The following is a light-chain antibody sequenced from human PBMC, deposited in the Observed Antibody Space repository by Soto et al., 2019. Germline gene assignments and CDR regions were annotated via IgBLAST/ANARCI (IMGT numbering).Light chain of an antibody. Sequence: ELVLTQSPATLSLSPGDRATLSCRASQSVTDSLAWIQQRPGQSPRLVIFDASNRPTGIPPKFSGSASGTDFTLTVSSLEPEDFAVYYCHHRNNCRFTLGPGIEVDIK. V-gene: IGKV3-11*01. CDR1: QSVTDS. J-gene: IGKJ3*01. CDR3: HHRNNCRFT. CDR2: DAS.